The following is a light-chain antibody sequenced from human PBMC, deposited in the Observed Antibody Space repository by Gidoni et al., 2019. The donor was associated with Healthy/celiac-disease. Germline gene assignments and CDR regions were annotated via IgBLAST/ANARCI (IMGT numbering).Light chain of an antibody. V-gene: IGKV3-15*01. CDR3: QQYNNWPLA. CDR2: GAA. J-gene: IGKJ2*01. Sequence: EIVMTQSPATLPVSPRERATLSCRASQSVSSNVAWYQQKPGQAPRLLIYGAATRATGIPARCSGSGSGTEFTLTISSLQSEDFAVYYCQQYNNWPLAFGQGTKLEIK. CDR1: QSVSSN.